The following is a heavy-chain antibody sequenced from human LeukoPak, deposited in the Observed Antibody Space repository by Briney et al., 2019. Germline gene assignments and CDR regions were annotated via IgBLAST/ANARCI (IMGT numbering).Heavy chain of an antibody. J-gene: IGHJ3*02. CDR1: GGSISSYY. Sequence: SETLPLTCTVSGGSISSYYWSWIRQPPGKGLEWIGYIYYSGSTNYNPSLKSRVTISVDKSKNQFSLKLSSVTAADTAVYYCVRYCGGDCYSAFDIWGQGTIVTVSS. D-gene: IGHD2-21*02. CDR3: VRYCGGDCYSAFDI. CDR2: IYYSGST. V-gene: IGHV4-59*12.